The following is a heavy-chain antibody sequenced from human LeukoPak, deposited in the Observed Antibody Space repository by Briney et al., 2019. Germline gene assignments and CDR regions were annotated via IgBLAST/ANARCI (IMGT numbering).Heavy chain of an antibody. CDR1: GFTFGDYA. CDR3: VKGIAAAGNY. CDR2: IRSKAYGGTT. D-gene: IGHD6-13*01. V-gene: IGHV3-49*03. J-gene: IGHJ4*02. Sequence: SGGSLRLSCTASGFTFGDYAMSWFRQAPGKGLEWVGFIRSKAYGGTTEYAASVKGRFTISRDDSKSIAYLQMNSLRAEDTAVYYCVKGIAAAGNYWGQGTLVADSS.